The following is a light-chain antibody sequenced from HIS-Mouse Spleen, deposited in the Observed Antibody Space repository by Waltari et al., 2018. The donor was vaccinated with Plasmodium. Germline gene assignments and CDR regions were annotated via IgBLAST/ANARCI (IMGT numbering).Light chain of an antibody. Sequence: SYELTQPPSVSVSPGQTARITCPGAALPKQYAYWYQQKPGQAPVLVIYKDSERPSWIPERFSGASSGTSVTLTISGVQAEDEADYYCQSADSSGTPNWVFGGGTKLTVL. CDR3: QSADSSGTPNWV. V-gene: IGLV3-25*03. CDR2: KDS. J-gene: IGLJ3*02. CDR1: ALPKQY.